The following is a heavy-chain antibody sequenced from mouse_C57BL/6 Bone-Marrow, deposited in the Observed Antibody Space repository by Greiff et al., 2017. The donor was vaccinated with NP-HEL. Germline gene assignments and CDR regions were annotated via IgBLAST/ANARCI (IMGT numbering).Heavy chain of an antibody. V-gene: IGHV1-22*01. CDR1: GYTFTDYN. J-gene: IGHJ3*01. D-gene: IGHD2-5*01. CDR2: INPNNGGT. CDR3: ARTWDYSNPFAY. Sequence: EVQLQQSGPELVKPGASVKMSCKASGYTFTDYNMHWVKQSHGKSLEWIGYINPNNGGTSYNQKFKGKATLTVNKSSSTAYMELRSLTSEDSAVYYCARTWDYSNPFAYWGQGTLVTVSA.